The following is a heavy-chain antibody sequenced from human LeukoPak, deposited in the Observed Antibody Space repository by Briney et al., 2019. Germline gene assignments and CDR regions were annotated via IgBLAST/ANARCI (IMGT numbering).Heavy chain of an antibody. CDR2: ISASGGST. D-gene: IGHD3-3*01. J-gene: IGHJ2*01. CDR1: GFTFSSYA. Sequence: GGSLRLSCAASGFTFSSYAMSWVCQAPGKGLEWVSAISASGGSTNNADSVKGRFTISRDNSKSILYLQMNSLRAEDTAVYYCAKISLYDFWSGYYKPYWYFDLWGRGTLVTVSS. CDR3: AKISLYDFWSGYYKPYWYFDL. V-gene: IGHV3-23*01.